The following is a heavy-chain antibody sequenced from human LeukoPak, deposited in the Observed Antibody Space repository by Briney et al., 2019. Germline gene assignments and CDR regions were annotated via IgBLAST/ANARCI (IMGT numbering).Heavy chain of an antibody. D-gene: IGHD4-17*01. CDR1: GGSISSYSYY. CDR2: IYQSGST. V-gene: IGHV4-39*01. CDR3: ARRLYYGDLGPFDH. Sequence: PSETLSLTCTVSGGSISSYSYYWGWIRQPPGKGLEWIGTIYQSGSTDYNPSLKSRVTISVDTSKNQFSLKLNSVTAADTAVYYCARRLYYGDLGPFDHWGQGTLVTVSS. J-gene: IGHJ4*02.